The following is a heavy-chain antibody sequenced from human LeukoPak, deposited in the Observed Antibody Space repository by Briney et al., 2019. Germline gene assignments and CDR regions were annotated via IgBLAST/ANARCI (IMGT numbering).Heavy chain of an antibody. Sequence: PSETLSLTCAVSGYSISSGYYWGWIRQSPGKGLEWIGSIYYSGSTNYNPSLKSRVTISVDTSKNQFSLELSSVTAADTAVYYCAVNLTRHTFDIWGQGTMVTVSS. J-gene: IGHJ3*02. D-gene: IGHD1-1*01. CDR1: GYSISSGYY. CDR2: IYYSGST. V-gene: IGHV4-38-2*01. CDR3: AVNLTRHTFDI.